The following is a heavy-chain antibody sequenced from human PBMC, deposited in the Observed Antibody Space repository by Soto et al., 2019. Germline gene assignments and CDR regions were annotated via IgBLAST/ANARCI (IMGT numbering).Heavy chain of an antibody. J-gene: IGHJ4*02. Sequence: QVQLVESGGGVVQPGRSLRLSCAASGFTFSSYAMHWVRQAPGKGLEWVAVISYDGSNKYYADSVKGRFTISRDNSKNTLYLQMNSLRAEDTAVYYCARLESNYYDSSEDYWGQGTLVTVSS. CDR2: ISYDGSNK. V-gene: IGHV3-30-3*01. D-gene: IGHD3-22*01. CDR1: GFTFSSYA. CDR3: ARLESNYYDSSEDY.